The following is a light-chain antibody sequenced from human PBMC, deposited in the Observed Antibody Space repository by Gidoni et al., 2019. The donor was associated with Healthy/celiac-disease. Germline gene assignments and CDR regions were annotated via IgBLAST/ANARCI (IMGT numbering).Light chain of an antibody. CDR2: GAS. Sequence: EIVMTQSPATLSVSPGERATLSCRASQSVSSNLAWYQQKPGQAPRLLIYGASTRATGIPARFNGSVSGTEFTLTISSLQSEDFAVYYCQQYNNWPPYTFAQGTKLEIK. V-gene: IGKV3-15*01. J-gene: IGKJ2*01. CDR3: QQYNNWPPYT. CDR1: QSVSSN.